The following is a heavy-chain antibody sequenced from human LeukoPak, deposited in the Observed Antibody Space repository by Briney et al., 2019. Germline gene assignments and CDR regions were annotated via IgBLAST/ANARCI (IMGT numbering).Heavy chain of an antibody. J-gene: IGHJ5*02. V-gene: IGHV3-21*01. CDR1: GFTFSRNT. CDR2: ISSSSNFI. Sequence: GGSLRLSCAASGFTFSRNTMNWVRQAPGKGLEWVSSISSSSNFINYADSVKGRFTISRDNAENSLYLQMDTLRAEDTAVYYYARQPIVLAAFDLWGQGTLVTVSS. D-gene: IGHD3-22*01. CDR3: ARQPIVLAAFDL.